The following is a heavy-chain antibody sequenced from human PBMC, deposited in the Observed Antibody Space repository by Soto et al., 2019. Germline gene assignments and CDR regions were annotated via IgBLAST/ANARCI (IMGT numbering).Heavy chain of an antibody. CDR1: GVTFSSYA. CDR3: AVDRHKTSGSNTWFDP. J-gene: IGHJ5*02. V-gene: IGHV3-23*01. Sequence: EVQLLESGGGLVQPGGSLRLSCAASGVTFSSYAMNWVRQAPGKGLEWVSTISNTGGGTFYAGSVRGRFTISRDNSNNTLYLQMHRLRADDSAIYFCAVDRHKTSGSNTWFDPWGRGTQVTVSS. CDR2: ISNTGGGT. D-gene: IGHD3-22*01.